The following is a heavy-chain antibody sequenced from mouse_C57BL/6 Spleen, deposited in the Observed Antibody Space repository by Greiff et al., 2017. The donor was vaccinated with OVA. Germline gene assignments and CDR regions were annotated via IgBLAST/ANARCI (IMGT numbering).Heavy chain of an antibody. D-gene: IGHD1-1*01. J-gene: IGHJ1*03. CDR1: GYSFTDYN. CDR2: INPNYGTT. CDR3: SRSPITTVVGYFDV. V-gene: IGHV1-39*01. Sequence: VPLQQSGPELVKPGASVKISCKASGYSFTDYNMNWVKQSNGKSLEWIGVINPNYGTTSYNQKFKGKATLTVDQSSSTAYMQLNSLTSEDSAVYYCSRSPITTVVGYFDVWGTGTTVTVSS.